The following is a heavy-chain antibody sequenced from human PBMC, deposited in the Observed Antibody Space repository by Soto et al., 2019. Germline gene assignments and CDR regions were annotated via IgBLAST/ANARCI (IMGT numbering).Heavy chain of an antibody. CDR2: ISYDGSNK. J-gene: IGHJ4*02. CDR3: AKIAYGGNSFDY. CDR1: GFTFSSYG. V-gene: IGHV3-30*18. D-gene: IGHD4-17*01. Sequence: SGGSLRLSCAASGFTFSSYGMHWVRQAPGKGLEWVAVISYDGSNKYYADSVKGRFTISRDNSKNTLYLQMNSLRAEDTAVYYCAKIAYGGNSFDYWGQGTLVTVSS.